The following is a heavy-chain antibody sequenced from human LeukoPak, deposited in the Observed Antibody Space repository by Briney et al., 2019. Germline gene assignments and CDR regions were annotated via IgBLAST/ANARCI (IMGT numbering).Heavy chain of an antibody. Sequence: GGSLRLSCAASGFAFINYGMCWVRQAPGKGLEWVSGISGSGGSTYYADSAKGRFTISRDNSKSTLYLQMNSLRAEDTAVYYCAKDRVAEELAFDYWGQGILVTVSS. J-gene: IGHJ4*02. CDR1: GFAFINYG. D-gene: IGHD2-15*01. CDR3: AKDRVAEELAFDY. CDR2: ISGSGGST. V-gene: IGHV3-23*01.